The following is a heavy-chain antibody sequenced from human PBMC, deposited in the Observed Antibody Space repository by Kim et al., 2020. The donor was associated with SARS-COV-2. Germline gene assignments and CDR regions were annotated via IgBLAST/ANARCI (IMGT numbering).Heavy chain of an antibody. V-gene: IGHV3-9*01. J-gene: IGHJ4*02. CDR2: ISWNSGSI. Sequence: GGSLRLSCAASGFTFDDYAMHWVRQAPGKGLEWVSGISWNSGSIGYADSVKGRFTISRDNAKNSLYLQMNSLRAEDTALYYCAKDFDYWGQGTLVTVSS. CDR1: GFTFDDYA. CDR3: AKDFDY.